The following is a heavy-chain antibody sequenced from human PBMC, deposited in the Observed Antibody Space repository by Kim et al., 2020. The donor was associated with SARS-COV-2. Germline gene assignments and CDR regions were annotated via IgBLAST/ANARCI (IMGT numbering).Heavy chain of an antibody. V-gene: IGHV3-9*01. J-gene: IGHJ4*02. CDR2: ISWNSGSI. Sequence: GGSLRLSCAASGFTFDDYAMHWVRQAPGKGLEWVSGISWNSGSIGYADSVKGRFTISRDNAKNSLYLQMNSLRAEDTALYYCAKDFDYWGQGTLVTVSS. CDR1: GFTFDDYA. CDR3: AKDFDY.